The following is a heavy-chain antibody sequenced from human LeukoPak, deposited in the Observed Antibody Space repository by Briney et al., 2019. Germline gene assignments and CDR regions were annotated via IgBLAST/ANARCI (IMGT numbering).Heavy chain of an antibody. CDR2: IYTSGST. D-gene: IGHD3-22*01. V-gene: IGHV4-4*07. CDR1: GGSISSYY. CDR3: ARVYYDSSGYLGFDY. Sequence: KPSETLSLTCTVSGGSISSYYWSWIRQPAGKGLEWVGRIYTSGSTNYNPSLKSRVTMSVDTSKNQFSLKLSSVTAADTAVYYCARVYYDSSGYLGFDYWGQGTLVTVSS. J-gene: IGHJ4*02.